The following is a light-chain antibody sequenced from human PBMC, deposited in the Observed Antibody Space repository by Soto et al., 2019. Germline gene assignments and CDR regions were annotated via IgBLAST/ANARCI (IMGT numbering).Light chain of an antibody. J-gene: IGKJ1*01. Sequence: EIVLTQSPATLSLSPVEGATLSCRASQSVSSYLAWYQQKPGQAPRRLIYDASNRATGIPARFSGSGSGTDFTLTISRLEPEDFAVYYCQQYGSSGTCGQGTKGDIK. CDR3: QQYGSSGT. CDR2: DAS. V-gene: IGKV3-11*01. CDR1: QSVSSY.